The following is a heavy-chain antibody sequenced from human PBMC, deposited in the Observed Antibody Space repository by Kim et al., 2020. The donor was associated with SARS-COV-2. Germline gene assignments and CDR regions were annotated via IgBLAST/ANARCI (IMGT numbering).Heavy chain of an antibody. CDR1: GYTFTMNA. CDR2: INTDTGNP. Sequence: ASVKVSCKASGYTFTMNAISWVRQAPGRGLEWMGWINTDTGNPTYAQAFTRRFVFSVDTSVTTAYLQISSLEPEDTALYYCTRVIWGTYRYTDYWGQGTLVTVSS. CDR3: TRVIWGTYRYTDY. D-gene: IGHD3-16*02. J-gene: IGHJ4*02. V-gene: IGHV7-4-1*02.